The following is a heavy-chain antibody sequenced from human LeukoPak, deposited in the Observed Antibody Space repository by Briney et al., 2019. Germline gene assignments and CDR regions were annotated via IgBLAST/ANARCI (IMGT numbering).Heavy chain of an antibody. Sequence: ASVKVSCKASGYTFTGYYMHWVRQAPGQGLEWKGWINPNSGGTNYAQKFQGWVTMTRDTSISTAYMELSRLRSDDTAVYYCARVVRKGGYYYYGMDVWGQGTTVTVSS. CDR3: ARVVRKGGYYYYGMDV. CDR2: INPNSGGT. J-gene: IGHJ6*02. V-gene: IGHV1-2*04. D-gene: IGHD2-2*01. CDR1: GYTFTGYY.